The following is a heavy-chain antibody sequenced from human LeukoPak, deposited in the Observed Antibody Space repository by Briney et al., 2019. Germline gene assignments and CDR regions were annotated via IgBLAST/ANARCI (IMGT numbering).Heavy chain of an antibody. J-gene: IGHJ4*02. CDR1: GYTLTDYY. CDR2: IIPHSGGT. Sequence: ASVKVSCKASGYTLTDYYIHWVRQAAGQDLEWMGCIIPHSGGTTYGQRFQGRVTMTRDMSIGTFYMELSSLRSDDTAVYYCSTEDKYCTTPNCGAYWGQGTLVTVSS. V-gene: IGHV1-2*02. CDR3: STEDKYCTTPNCGAY. D-gene: IGHD2-8*01.